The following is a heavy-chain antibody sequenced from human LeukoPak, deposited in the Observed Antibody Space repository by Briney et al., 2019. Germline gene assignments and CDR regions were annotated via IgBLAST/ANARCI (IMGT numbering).Heavy chain of an antibody. CDR3: AREPKLTGDDAFDI. V-gene: IGHV1-2*02. J-gene: IGHJ3*02. D-gene: IGHD7-27*01. Sequence: ASVKVSCKASGYTFTGYYMHWVRQAPGQGLEWMGWINPNSGGTNYAQKFQGRVTVTRDTSISTAYMELSRLRSDDTAVYYCAREPKLTGDDAFDIWGQGTMVTVSS. CDR1: GYTFTGYY. CDR2: INPNSGGT.